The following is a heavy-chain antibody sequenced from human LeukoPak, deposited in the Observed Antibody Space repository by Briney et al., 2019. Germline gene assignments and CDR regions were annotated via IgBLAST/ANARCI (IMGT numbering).Heavy chain of an antibody. V-gene: IGHV4-39*07. J-gene: IGHJ4*02. CDR1: GGSISSSSYY. Sequence: SETLSLTCTASGGSISSSSYYWGWIRQPPGKGLEWIGEINHSGSTNYNPPLKSRVTISVDTSKNQFSLKLSSVTAADTAVYYCARTSAYYYDSSGNWGQGTLVTVSS. CDR2: INHSGST. D-gene: IGHD3-22*01. CDR3: ARTSAYYYDSSGN.